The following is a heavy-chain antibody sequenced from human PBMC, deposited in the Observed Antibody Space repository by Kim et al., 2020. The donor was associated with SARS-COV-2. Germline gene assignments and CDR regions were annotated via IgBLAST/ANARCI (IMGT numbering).Heavy chain of an antibody. CDR2: IYYSGST. V-gene: IGHV4-59*13. CDR1: GGSISSYY. J-gene: IGHJ6*02. Sequence: SETLSLTCTVSGGSISSYYWSWIRQPPGKGLEWIGYIYYSGSTNYNPSLKSRVTISVDTSKNQFSLKLSSVTAADTAVYYCAGGEASAAGDYYYYYGMDVWGQGTTVTVSS. D-gene: IGHD6-13*01. CDR3: AGGEASAAGDYYYYYGMDV.